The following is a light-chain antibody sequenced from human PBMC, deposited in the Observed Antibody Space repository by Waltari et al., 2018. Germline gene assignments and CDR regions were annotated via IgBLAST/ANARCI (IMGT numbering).Light chain of an antibody. CDR2: KDD. CDR1: SGSIDSRY. Sequence: VFTQPHSVSGSPGQPVTISCTRSSGSIDSRYVQWYQQRPGSAPITVIYKDDQRPSGVPDRFSGSIDTSSNSASLIISGLKSEDEADYYCQSTDDRYIALFGGGTRLTVL. V-gene: IGLV6-57*03. CDR3: QSTDDRYIAL. J-gene: IGLJ7*01.